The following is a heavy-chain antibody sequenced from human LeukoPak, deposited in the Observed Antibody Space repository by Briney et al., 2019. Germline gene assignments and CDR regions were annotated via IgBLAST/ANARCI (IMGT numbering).Heavy chain of an antibody. CDR1: GFTFGSYD. V-gene: IGHV3-23*01. D-gene: IGHD2-15*01. J-gene: IGHJ4*02. CDR3: AKTTTGYSSGRYPAWPIDY. CDR2: IFGSGGSA. Sequence: GGSLRLSCAASGFTFGSYDMYWVRQAPGKGLEWVSGIFGSGGSAHYADSVKDPFTISRDNSKNTVYLQMDSLRVEDTAIYYCAKTTTGYSSGRYPAWPIDYWGQGTLVTVSS.